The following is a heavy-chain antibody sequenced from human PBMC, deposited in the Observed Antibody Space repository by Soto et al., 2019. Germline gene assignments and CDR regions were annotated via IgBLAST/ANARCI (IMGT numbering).Heavy chain of an antibody. Sequence: QLQLQESGPGLVKPSETLSLTRTVSGGSISSSSYYWGWIRQPPGKGLEWIGSIYYSGSTYYNPSLKSRVTISVDTPKNQFSLKLSSVTAADTAVYYCAVAVASYAFDIWGQGTMVTVSS. D-gene: IGHD6-19*01. V-gene: IGHV4-39*01. CDR1: GGSISSSSYY. CDR3: AVAVASYAFDI. CDR2: IYYSGST. J-gene: IGHJ3*02.